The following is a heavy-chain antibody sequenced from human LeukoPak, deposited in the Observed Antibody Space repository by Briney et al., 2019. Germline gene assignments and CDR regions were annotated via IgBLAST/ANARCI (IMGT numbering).Heavy chain of an antibody. CDR3: AKEIDGFDV. CDR1: GFTFNSYG. V-gene: IGHV3-30*07. Sequence: GRSLRLSCTASGFTFNSYGMHWVRQAPGKGLEWVAVISYDGSKKYYADSAKGRFTISRDNAKNTMFLQMNNLRAEDTAVYYCAKEIDGFDVWGQGTLVTVSS. CDR2: ISYDGSKK. J-gene: IGHJ3*01.